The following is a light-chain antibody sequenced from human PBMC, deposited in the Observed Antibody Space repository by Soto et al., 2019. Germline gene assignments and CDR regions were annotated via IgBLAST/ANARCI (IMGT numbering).Light chain of an antibody. CDR3: APWDDSLNAVV. CDR1: SSNIGRNT. J-gene: IGLJ2*01. CDR2: SNN. Sequence: QSVLTQPPSASGTPGQRVTISCSGSSSNIGRNTVNWYQQLPGTAPKVLIYSNNQRPSGVPDRLSGSKSGTSASLAISGLQSEDEADYYCAPWDDSLNAVVFGGGTKVTVL. V-gene: IGLV1-44*01.